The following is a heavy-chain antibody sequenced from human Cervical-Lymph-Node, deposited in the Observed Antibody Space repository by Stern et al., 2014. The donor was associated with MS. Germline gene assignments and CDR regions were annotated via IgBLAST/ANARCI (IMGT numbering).Heavy chain of an antibody. J-gene: IGHJ4*02. CDR1: GFSLSNSGVH. Sequence: QITLKESGPTLVKPTQTLTLTCTFSGFSLSNSGVHVGWIRQPPGKALDWLAVIYWDKDKRYSPSVKSRLTITKDTSKNQVVLTMTNMDPMDTATYYCARPDCSGGRCFDYWGQGTQVTVSS. D-gene: IGHD2-15*01. V-gene: IGHV2-5*02. CDR3: ARPDCSGGRCFDY. CDR2: IYWDKDK.